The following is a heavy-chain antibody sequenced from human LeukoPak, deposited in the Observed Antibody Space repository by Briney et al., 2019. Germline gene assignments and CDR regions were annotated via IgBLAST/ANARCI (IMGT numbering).Heavy chain of an antibody. Sequence: QPGGSLRLSCAASGFTFSSYAMNWVRQAPGKGLEWVSSIGGSGGTTFYADSVKGRFTISRDNSKNTLYLQMDSLRVEDTAVYYCAKAQASLLTHFDYWGQGTLVTVSS. J-gene: IGHJ4*02. CDR2: IGGSGGTT. CDR1: GFTFSSYA. V-gene: IGHV3-23*01. D-gene: IGHD3-10*01. CDR3: AKAQASLLTHFDY.